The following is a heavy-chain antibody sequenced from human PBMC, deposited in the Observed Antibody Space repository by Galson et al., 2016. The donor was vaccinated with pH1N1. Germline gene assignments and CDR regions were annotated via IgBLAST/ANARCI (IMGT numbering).Heavy chain of an antibody. J-gene: IGHJ4*02. CDR1: GVTVSNNY. CDR3: AKGVDYYDSSGSSFDY. CDR2: IYSGGDT. D-gene: IGHD3-22*01. Sequence: LRLSCATSGVTVSNNYMSWVRQAPGKGLEWVSCIYSGGDTYYADSVKGRFTVSRDSSKNTVYLQMNSLRAEDTAVYYCAKGVDYYDSSGSSFDYWGQGTLVTVSS. V-gene: IGHV3-53*05.